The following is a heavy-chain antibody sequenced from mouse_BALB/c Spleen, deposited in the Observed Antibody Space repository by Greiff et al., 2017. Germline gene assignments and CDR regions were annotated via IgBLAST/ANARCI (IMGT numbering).Heavy chain of an antibody. D-gene: IGHD2-4*01. V-gene: IGHV5-12-2*01. J-gene: IGHJ2*01. Sequence: EVQGVESGGGLVQPGGSLKLSCAASGFTFSSYTMSWVRQTPEKRLEWVAYISNGGGSTYYPDTVKGRFTISRDNAKNTLYLQMSSLKSEDTAMYYCARQGGLQYYFDYWGQGTTLTVSS. CDR1: GFTFSSYT. CDR2: ISNGGGST. CDR3: ARQGGLQYYFDY.